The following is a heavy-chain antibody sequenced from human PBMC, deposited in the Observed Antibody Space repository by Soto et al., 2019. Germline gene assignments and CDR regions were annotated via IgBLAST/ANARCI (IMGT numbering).Heavy chain of an antibody. CDR3: ARRSCVHNICYGNFYAMGV. J-gene: IGHJ6*02. D-gene: IGHD2-2*01. CDR2: ISAYNGYT. CDR1: GYTFTTFG. Sequence: ASVKVSCKASGYTFTTFGISWVRQAPGQGLEWMGWISAYNGYTNYAQKLQGRVTMTTDTSTSTAYMELRSLRAEDTAVYYCARRSCVHNICYGNFYAMGVWGQGTTVTVSS. V-gene: IGHV1-18*01.